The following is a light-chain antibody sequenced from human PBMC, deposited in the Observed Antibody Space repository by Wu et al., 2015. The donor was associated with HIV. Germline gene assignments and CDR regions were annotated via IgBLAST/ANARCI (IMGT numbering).Light chain of an antibody. Sequence: EIVLTQSPDTLSLSPGERATLSCRASQSITRNSLAWYQQKPGQAPRLLIFGATTRATGIPDRFSGGGSGTDFTLTISRLEPEDFSVYYCQRYGSSPVSFGQGTKLEIK. J-gene: IGKJ2*03. V-gene: IGKV3-20*01. CDR2: GAT. CDR3: QRYGSSPVS. CDR1: QSITRNS.